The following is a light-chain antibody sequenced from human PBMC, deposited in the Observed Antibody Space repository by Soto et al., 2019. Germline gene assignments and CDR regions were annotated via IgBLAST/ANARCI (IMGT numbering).Light chain of an antibody. V-gene: IGLV3-1*01. CDR2: QDS. Sequence: SYELTQPPSVSVSTGQTASITCSGDKLGDKYACWYQQKPGQSPVLVIYQDSKRPSGIPERFSGSNSGNTATLTISGTQAMDEADYYCQAWDSSTVVFCGGTKVTVL. CDR1: KLGDKY. CDR3: QAWDSSTVV. J-gene: IGLJ2*01.